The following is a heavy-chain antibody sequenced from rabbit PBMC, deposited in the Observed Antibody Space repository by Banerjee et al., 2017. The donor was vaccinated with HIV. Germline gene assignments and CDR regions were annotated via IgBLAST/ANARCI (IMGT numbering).Heavy chain of an antibody. CDR3: AKGDGDYGGWDPWVL. Sequence: QSFEESGGDLVKPGSSLTLTCTASGFSFSSSYYMCWVRQAPGKGLEWIACIYAGSSGYTYYASWAKGRFTISKTSSTTVTLQMTSLTAADTATYFCAKGDGDYGGWDPWVLWGPANLVTVS. D-gene: IGHD2-1*01. V-gene: IGHV1S40*01. CDR2: IYAGSSGYT. CDR1: GFSFSSSYY. J-gene: IGHJ4*01.